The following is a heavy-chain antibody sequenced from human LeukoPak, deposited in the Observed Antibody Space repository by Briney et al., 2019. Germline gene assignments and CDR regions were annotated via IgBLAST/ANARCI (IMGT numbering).Heavy chain of an antibody. Sequence: GGSLRLSCAAPGFTFSNYVMSWVRQAPGKGLEWVSAISGSGGSTYYADSVKGRFTISRDNSKNTLYLQMNSLRAEDTAVYYCAKDQDRTMITFGGVIVTDAFDIWGQGTMVTVSS. CDR3: AKDQDRTMITFGGVIVTDAFDI. V-gene: IGHV3-23*01. J-gene: IGHJ3*02. D-gene: IGHD3-16*02. CDR1: GFTFSNYV. CDR2: ISGSGGST.